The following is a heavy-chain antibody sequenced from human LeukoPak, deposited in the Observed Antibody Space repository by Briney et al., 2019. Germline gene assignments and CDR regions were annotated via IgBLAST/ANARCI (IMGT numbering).Heavy chain of an antibody. CDR2: ISYDGSNK. CDR3: AKDKDSSGYYFDFFDY. J-gene: IGHJ4*02. Sequence: GGSLRLSCAASGFTFSSYGMHWVRQAPGKGLEWVAVISYDGSNKYYADSVKGRFTISRDNSKNTLYLQMNSLRAEDTAVYCCAKDKDSSGYYFDFFDYWGQGTLVTVSS. D-gene: IGHD3-22*01. V-gene: IGHV3-30*18. CDR1: GFTFSSYG.